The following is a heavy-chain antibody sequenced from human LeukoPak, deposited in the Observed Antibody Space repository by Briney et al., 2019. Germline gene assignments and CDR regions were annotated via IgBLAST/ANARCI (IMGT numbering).Heavy chain of an antibody. CDR3: ARGISDISSSWSLEDYYYMDV. V-gene: IGHV1-3*03. CDR1: GYTFTGYY. D-gene: IGHD6-13*01. Sequence: GASVKVSCKASGYTFTGYYMHWVRQAPGQRLEWMGWINAGNGNTKYSQEFQGRVTITRDTSASTAYMELSSLRSEDTAVYYCARGISDISSSWSLEDYYYMDVWGKGTTVTVSS. CDR2: INAGNGNT. J-gene: IGHJ6*03.